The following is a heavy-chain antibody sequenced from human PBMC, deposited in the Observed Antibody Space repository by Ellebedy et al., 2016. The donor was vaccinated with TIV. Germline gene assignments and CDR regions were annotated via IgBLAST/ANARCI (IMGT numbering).Heavy chain of an antibody. D-gene: IGHD3-9*01. CDR1: NYSISSGSY. CDR3: ASGYYDTLTGSTGGDFDS. Sequence: GSLRLSCTVSNYSISSGSYWGWIRQPPGKGLEWIGSIYHVGGTYYNPSLKSRVAISVDTSKHQLYLKLSSVTATDTAVYYCASGYYDTLTGSTGGDFDSWGQGTLVTVSS. V-gene: IGHV4-38-2*02. J-gene: IGHJ4*02. CDR2: IYHVGGT.